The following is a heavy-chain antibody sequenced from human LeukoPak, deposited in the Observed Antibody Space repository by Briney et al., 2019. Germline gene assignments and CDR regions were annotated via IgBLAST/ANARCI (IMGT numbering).Heavy chain of an antibody. J-gene: IGHJ4*02. Sequence: GGSLRLSCAASGATLSGYSMSWVRQAPGKGLEWVSYITTSSTSIYYADSVKGRFTISRDNSKNTLYLQMNSLRAEDTAVYYCARDQASGYNRQFDYWGQGTLVTVSS. CDR3: ARDQASGYNRQFDY. CDR2: ITTSSTSI. D-gene: IGHD5-12*01. V-gene: IGHV3-48*01. CDR1: GATLSGYS.